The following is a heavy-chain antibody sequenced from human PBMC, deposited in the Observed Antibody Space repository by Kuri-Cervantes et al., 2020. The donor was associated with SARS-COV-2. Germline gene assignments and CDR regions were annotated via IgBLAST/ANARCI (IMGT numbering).Heavy chain of an antibody. Sequence: GSLRLSCTVSGGSISSSSYYWGWIRQPPGKGLEWIGSIYYSGSTYYNPSLKSRVTISVDTSKNQFSLKLSSVTAADTAVYYCARDLWGSPGYMDVWGKGTTGTVSS. D-gene: IGHD3-16*01. J-gene: IGHJ6*03. CDR2: IYYSGST. V-gene: IGHV4-39*07. CDR1: GGSISSSSYY. CDR3: ARDLWGSPGYMDV.